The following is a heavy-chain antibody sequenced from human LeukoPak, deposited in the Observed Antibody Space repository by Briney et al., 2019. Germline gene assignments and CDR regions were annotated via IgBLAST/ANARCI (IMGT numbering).Heavy chain of an antibody. CDR1: GGTFSSYA. Sequence: GASVKVSCKASGGTFSSYAISWVRQAPGQGLEWMGGIIPIFGTANYAQKFQGRVTITADESTSTAYMELSSLRSEDTAVYYCAARGYSYGFDVEVFDYWGQGTLVTVSS. CDR3: AARGYSYGFDVEVFDY. D-gene: IGHD5-18*01. J-gene: IGHJ4*02. CDR2: IIPIFGTA. V-gene: IGHV1-69*13.